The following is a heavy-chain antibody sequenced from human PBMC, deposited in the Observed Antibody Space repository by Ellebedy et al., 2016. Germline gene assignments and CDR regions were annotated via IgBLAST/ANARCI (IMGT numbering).Heavy chain of an antibody. J-gene: IGHJ4*02. Sequence: GGSLRLXXAASGFTFTAYAMSWVRRAPGKGLEWVSTIRNSGHSTNYADSVKGRFTISRDNSKNTLYLQLNSLRAEDTAVYYCAKDLTPYYDFWSGSLTLVFDYWGQGTLVTVSS. D-gene: IGHD3-3*01. CDR1: GFTFTAYA. V-gene: IGHV3-23*01. CDR3: AKDLTPYYDFWSGSLTLVFDY. CDR2: IRNSGHST.